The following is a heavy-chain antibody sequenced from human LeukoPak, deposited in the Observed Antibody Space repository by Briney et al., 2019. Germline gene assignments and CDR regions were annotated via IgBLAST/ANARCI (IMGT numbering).Heavy chain of an antibody. CDR1: GGSISSYY. D-gene: IGHD5-24*01. J-gene: IGHJ3*02. CDR2: IYYSGST. V-gene: IGHV4-59*08. Sequence: SETLSLTCTVSGGSISSYYWSWIRQPPGKGLEWIGYIYYSGSTNYNPSLKSRVTISVDTSKNQFSLKLSSVTAADTAVYYCAGSYNDAFGIWGQGTMVTVSS. CDR3: AGSYNDAFGI.